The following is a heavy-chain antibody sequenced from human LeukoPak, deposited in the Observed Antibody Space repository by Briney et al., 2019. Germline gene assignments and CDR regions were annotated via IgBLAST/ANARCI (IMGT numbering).Heavy chain of an antibody. CDR1: GYTFTGYY. CDR3: ARDSTQRYYYDSSGYYYGVDY. J-gene: IGHJ4*02. V-gene: IGHV1-2*06. CDR2: INPNSGGT. Sequence: GASVKVSCKASGYTFTGYYMHWVRQAPGQGLEWMGRINPNSGGTNYAQKFQGRVTMTRGTSISTAYMELSRLRSDDTAVYYCARDSTQRYYYDSSGYYYGVDYWGQGTLVTVSS. D-gene: IGHD3-22*01.